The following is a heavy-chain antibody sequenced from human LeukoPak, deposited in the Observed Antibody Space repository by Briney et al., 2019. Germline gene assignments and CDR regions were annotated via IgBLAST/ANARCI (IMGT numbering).Heavy chain of an antibody. V-gene: IGHV3-15*01. Sequence: PGGSLRLSCAASGFTFSDHYMDWVRQAPGKGLEWVGRIKSKTDGGTTDYAAPVKGRFTISRDDSKSTLYLQMNSLKTEDTAVYYCTIDYGDYEGDYYFDYWGQGTLVTVSS. CDR1: GFTFSDHY. CDR3: TIDYGDYEGDYYFDY. D-gene: IGHD4-17*01. J-gene: IGHJ4*02. CDR2: IKSKTDGGTT.